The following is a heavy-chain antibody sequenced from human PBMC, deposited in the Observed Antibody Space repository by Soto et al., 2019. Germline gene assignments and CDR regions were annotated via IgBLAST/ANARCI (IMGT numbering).Heavy chain of an antibody. CDR1: GYTFTNYG. CDR2: NSAYNGNT. J-gene: IGHJ4*02. D-gene: IGHD3-10*01. V-gene: IGHV1-18*01. CDR3: ERDWGWFGELGFDY. Sequence: GVSVKVSCKASGYTFTNYGINLVRQAPGQGLEWVGWNSAYNGNTKDAQKFQGRVTMTTDTSTNTAYMELRSLRSDDTAVYYCERDWGWFGELGFDYWGQGTLVTVSS.